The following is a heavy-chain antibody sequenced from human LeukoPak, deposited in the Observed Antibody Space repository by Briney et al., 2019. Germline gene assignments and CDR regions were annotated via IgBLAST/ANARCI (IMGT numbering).Heavy chain of an antibody. D-gene: IGHD2-2*01. Sequence: PGRSLRLSCAASGFSFSSYGMHWVRQAPGKGLEWVAVIWYDGGSKYYADSVKGRFTISRDNSKNTLYLQMSSLRAEDTAVYYCAKDGVFVVVPAADVFDYWGQGTLVTVSS. CDR2: IWYDGGSK. CDR3: AKDGVFVVVPAADVFDY. V-gene: IGHV3-33*06. CDR1: GFSFSSYG. J-gene: IGHJ4*02.